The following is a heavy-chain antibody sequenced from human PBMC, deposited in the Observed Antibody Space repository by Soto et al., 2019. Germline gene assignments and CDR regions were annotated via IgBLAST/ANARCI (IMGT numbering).Heavy chain of an antibody. CDR1: GFTFSSYA. D-gene: IGHD3-10*01. Sequence: GGSLRLSCSASGFTFSSYAMHWVRQAPGKGLEYVSAISSNGGSTYYADSVKGRFTISRDNSKNTLYLQMSSLRAEDTAVYYCVSLLWFGELLFDYWGQGTLVTVSS. CDR3: VSLLWFGELLFDY. V-gene: IGHV3-64D*08. J-gene: IGHJ4*02. CDR2: ISSNGGST.